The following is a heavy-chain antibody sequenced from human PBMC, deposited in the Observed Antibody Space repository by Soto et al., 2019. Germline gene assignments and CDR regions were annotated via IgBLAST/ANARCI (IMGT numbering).Heavy chain of an antibody. CDR1: GYSFTTYG. Sequence: QVQLVQSAGEVKKPGASVKVSCKTSGYSFTTYGISWVRKAPGQGLEWMGWISAYNGNTNYAQKLQGRVTMTTDTSTSTAYMELRSLRSDDTAVYYCAREGPAPYYYYGMDVWGQGSTVTVSS. V-gene: IGHV1-18*01. CDR2: ISAYNGNT. CDR3: AREGPAPYYYYGMDV. J-gene: IGHJ6*02.